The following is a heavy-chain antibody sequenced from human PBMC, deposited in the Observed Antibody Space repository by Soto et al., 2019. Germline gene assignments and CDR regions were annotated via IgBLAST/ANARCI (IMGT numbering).Heavy chain of an antibody. CDR2: ISGSGGST. D-gene: IGHD2-2*01. CDR3: AKVAFQGYCSSTSCYHPYFQH. V-gene: IGHV3-23*01. CDR1: GFTFSSYA. Sequence: PGGSLRLSCAASGFTFSSYAMSWVRQAPGKGLEWVSAISGSGGSTYYADSVKGRFTISRDNSKNTLYLQMNSLRAEDTAVYYCAKVAFQGYCSSTSCYHPYFQHWGQGTLVTVSS. J-gene: IGHJ1*01.